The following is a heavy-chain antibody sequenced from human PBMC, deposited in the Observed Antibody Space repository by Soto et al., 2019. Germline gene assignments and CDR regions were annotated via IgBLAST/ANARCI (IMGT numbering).Heavy chain of an antibody. D-gene: IGHD3-3*01. J-gene: IGHJ4*02. V-gene: IGHV3-33*01. CDR2: IWYDGSNK. CDR3: ARDHRFLEWPHLDY. Sequence: PGGSLRLSCAASGFTFSSYGMHWVRQAPGKGLEWVAVIWYDGSNKYYADSVKGRFTISRDNSKNTMYLQMNSLRAEDTAVYYCARDHRFLEWPHLDYWGQGTLVTVSS. CDR1: GFTFSSYG.